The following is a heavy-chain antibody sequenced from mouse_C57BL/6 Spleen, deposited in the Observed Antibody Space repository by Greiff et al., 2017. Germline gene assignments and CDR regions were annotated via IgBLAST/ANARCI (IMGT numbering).Heavy chain of an antibody. CDR3: AREGLRPFAY. CDR1: GYSFTGYY. D-gene: IGHD2-4*01. J-gene: IGHJ3*01. Sequence: VQLQQSGPELVKPGASVKISCKASGYSFTGYYMNWVKQSPEKSLEWIGEINPSTGGTTYNQKFKAKATLTVDKSSSTAYMQLKSLTSEDSAVYYCAREGLRPFAYWGQGTLVTVSA. V-gene: IGHV1-42*01. CDR2: INPSTGGT.